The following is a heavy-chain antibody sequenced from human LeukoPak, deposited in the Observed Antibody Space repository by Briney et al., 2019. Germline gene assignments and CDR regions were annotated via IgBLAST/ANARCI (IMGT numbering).Heavy chain of an antibody. CDR1: GFTFTTYW. Sequence: GGSLRLSCAASGFTFTTYWMSWVRQAPGKGLEWVANIKQDGSEKYYMDSVKGRFTISRDNAKNSLYLQMSSLRGEDTAVYYCARVAAAVPDQWGQGTLVTVSS. CDR3: ARVAAAVPDQ. V-gene: IGHV3-7*04. D-gene: IGHD6-13*01. CDR2: IKQDGSEK. J-gene: IGHJ5*02.